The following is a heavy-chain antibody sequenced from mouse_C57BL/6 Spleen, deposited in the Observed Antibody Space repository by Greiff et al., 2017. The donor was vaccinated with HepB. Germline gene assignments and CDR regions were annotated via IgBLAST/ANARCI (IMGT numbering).Heavy chain of an antibody. CDR3: ARWETSTGFDY. V-gene: IGHV1-63*01. CDR1: GYTFTNYW. D-gene: IGHD4-1*01. J-gene: IGHJ2*01. Sequence: ESGAELVRPGTSVKMSCKASGYTFTNYWIGWAKQRPGHGLEWIGDIYPGGGYTNYNEKFKGKATLTADKSSSTAYMQFSSLTSEDSAIYYCARWETSTGFDYWGQGTTLTVSS. CDR2: IYPGGGYT.